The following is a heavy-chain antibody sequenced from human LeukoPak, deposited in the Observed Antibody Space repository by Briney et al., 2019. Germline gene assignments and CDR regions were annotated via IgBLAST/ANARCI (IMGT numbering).Heavy chain of an antibody. J-gene: IGHJ3*02. CDR2: ISSSSSYI. V-gene: IGHV3-21*01. CDR1: GFTFSSYS. CDR3: ARVVAVAGKAFDI. Sequence: GGSLRLSCAASGFTFSSYSMNWVRQAPGKGLEWVSSISSSSSYIYYADSVKGRFTISRDNAKNSLYLQMNSLRAEDTAVYYCARVVAVAGKAFDIWGQGTMVTVSS. D-gene: IGHD6-19*01.